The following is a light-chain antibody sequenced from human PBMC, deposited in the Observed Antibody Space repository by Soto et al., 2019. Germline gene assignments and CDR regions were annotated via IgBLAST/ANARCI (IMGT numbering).Light chain of an antibody. Sequence: DIQMTQSPSTLSASVGDRVTITCRASQSISSWLAWYQQKPGKAPKLLIYKASSLESGVPSRFSGGGSGTEFTLTISSLQPDDFANYYCQQYNSGGFTFGPGTKVDIK. CDR3: QQYNSGGFT. J-gene: IGKJ3*01. CDR1: QSISSW. V-gene: IGKV1-5*03. CDR2: KAS.